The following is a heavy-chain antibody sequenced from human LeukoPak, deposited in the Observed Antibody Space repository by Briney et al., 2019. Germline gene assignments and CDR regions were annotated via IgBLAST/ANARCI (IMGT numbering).Heavy chain of an antibody. Sequence: SETLSLTCAVYGGCFSGYYWSWIRQPPGKGLEWIGEINHSGSTNYNPSLKSRVTISVDTSKNQFSLKLSSVTAADTAVYYCARGRPIKKLAPSFGYWGQGTLVTVSS. CDR3: ARGRPIKKLAPSFGY. D-gene: IGHD6-6*01. V-gene: IGHV4-34*01. CDR2: INHSGST. CDR1: GGCFSGYY. J-gene: IGHJ4*02.